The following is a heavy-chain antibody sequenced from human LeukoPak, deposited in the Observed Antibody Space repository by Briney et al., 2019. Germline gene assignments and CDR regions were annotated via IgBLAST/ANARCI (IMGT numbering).Heavy chain of an antibody. J-gene: IGHJ4*02. Sequence: PGGSLRLSCAATWLNLSNNWMRCVRQAPGKGLEWVGRITSKTDGGTTDYAAPVKGRFTISRDDSKNTLYTEMNCLKTEDTAVYYCTPGHYSSLWGQGTLVTVSS. CDR1: WLNLSNNW. D-gene: IGHD5-18*01. V-gene: IGHV3-15*01. CDR2: ITSKTDGGTT. CDR3: TPGHYSSL.